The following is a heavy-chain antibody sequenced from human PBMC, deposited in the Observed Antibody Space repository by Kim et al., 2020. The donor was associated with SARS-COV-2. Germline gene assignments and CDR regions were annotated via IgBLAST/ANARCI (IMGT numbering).Heavy chain of an antibody. Sequence: SVKSRITINPDTSKNQFSLQLNSVTPEDTAVYYCTRESGIAVAGTVYFDSWGQGTLVTVSS. D-gene: IGHD6-19*01. CDR3: TRESGIAVAGTVYFDS. V-gene: IGHV6-1*01. J-gene: IGHJ4*02.